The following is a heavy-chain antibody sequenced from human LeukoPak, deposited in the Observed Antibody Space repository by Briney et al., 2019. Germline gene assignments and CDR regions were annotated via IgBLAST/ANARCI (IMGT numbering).Heavy chain of an antibody. Sequence: GGSLRLSCAASGFTFSSHSMTWARQAPGKGLDWVSTISPSGDFTFYADSVKGRFTVSRDNSRNTLYLQMNTLRAEDTAVYYCSAQPEAVAGGMHYWGQGALVTVSS. J-gene: IGHJ4*02. D-gene: IGHD6-19*01. V-gene: IGHV3-23*01. CDR2: ISPSGDFT. CDR3: SAQPEAVAGGMHY. CDR1: GFTFSSHS.